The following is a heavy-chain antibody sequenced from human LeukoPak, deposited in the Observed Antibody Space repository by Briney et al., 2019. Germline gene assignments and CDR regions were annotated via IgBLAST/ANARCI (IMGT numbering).Heavy chain of an antibody. CDR2: IYYSGST. D-gene: IGHD3-3*01. CDR3: ARQGTWEWLLYYFDY. J-gene: IGHJ4*02. V-gene: IGHV4-39*01. Sequence: SETLSLTCTVSGGSISSSSYYWGWIRQPPGKGLEWIGSIYYSGSTYYNPSLKSRLTISVDTSKNQFSLKLSSVTAADTAVYYCARQGTWEWLLYYFDYWGQGTLVTVSS. CDR1: GGSISSSSYY.